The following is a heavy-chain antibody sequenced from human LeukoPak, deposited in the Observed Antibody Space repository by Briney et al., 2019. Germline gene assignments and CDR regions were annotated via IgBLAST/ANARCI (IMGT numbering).Heavy chain of an antibody. CDR3: ARDPFRHSSPTSSHYYYYMDV. J-gene: IGHJ6*03. CDR2: IIPLFGTA. V-gene: IGHV1-69*13. Sequence: GASVKVSCKASGGTFSSYAISWVRQAPGQGLEWMGWIIPLFGTANYAQKFQGRVTITADESTSTAYMELSSLRSDDTAVYYCARDPFRHSSPTSSHYYYYMDVWGKGTTVTVSS. CDR1: GGTFSSYA. D-gene: IGHD6-13*01.